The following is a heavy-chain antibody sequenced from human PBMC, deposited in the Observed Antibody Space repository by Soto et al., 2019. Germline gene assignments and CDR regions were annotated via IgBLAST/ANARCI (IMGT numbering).Heavy chain of an antibody. Sequence: GGSLRLSCAASGFTFDDYAMHWVRQAPGKGLEWVSLISWDGGSTYYADSVKGRFTISRDNSKNSLYLQMKSLRAEDTALYCWAKSKGYSYGYVFDYWGQGTLVTVSS. CDR1: GFTFDDYA. J-gene: IGHJ4*02. CDR2: ISWDGGST. CDR3: AKSKGYSYGYVFDY. V-gene: IGHV3-43D*04. D-gene: IGHD5-18*01.